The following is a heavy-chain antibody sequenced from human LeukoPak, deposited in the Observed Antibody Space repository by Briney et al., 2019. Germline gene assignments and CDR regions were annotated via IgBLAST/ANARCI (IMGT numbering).Heavy chain of an antibody. CDR1: GFSLSTSGVG. J-gene: IGHJ4*02. CDR2: IYWDDDK. CDR3: AHRQSGGGGDYFDY. Sequence: SGPTLVKPTQTLTLTCTFSGFSLSTSGVGAGWIRQPPGKALEWLALIYWDDDKRYSPSLKSRLTITKDTSKNQVVLTMTNRDPGDTATYYCAHRQSGGGGDYFDYWGQGTLVTVSS. V-gene: IGHV2-5*02. D-gene: IGHD3-3*01.